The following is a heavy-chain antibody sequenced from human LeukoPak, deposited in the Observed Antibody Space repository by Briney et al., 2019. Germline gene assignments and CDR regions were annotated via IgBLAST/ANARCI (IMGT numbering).Heavy chain of an antibody. J-gene: IGHJ6*03. CDR1: GFTFSSYA. CDR2: ISGSGSTI. Sequence: GGSLRLSCAASGFTFSSYAMSWVRQAPGKGLEWVSAISGSGSTIWYADSVKGRFTISRDNAKNSLYLQMNSLSAEDTAVYYCARVELAPYYYYMDVWGKGTTVTVSS. CDR3: ARVELAPYYYYMDV. V-gene: IGHV3-23*01. D-gene: IGHD1-7*01.